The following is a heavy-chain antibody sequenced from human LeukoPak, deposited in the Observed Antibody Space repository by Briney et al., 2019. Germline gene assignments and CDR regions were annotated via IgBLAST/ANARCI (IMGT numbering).Heavy chain of an antibody. D-gene: IGHD5-12*01. CDR1: GFTLSSYW. J-gene: IGHJ4*02. CDR2: IKQDGSEK. V-gene: IGHV3-7*01. CDR3: ARDAPRYGGYESDLYFDY. Sequence: GGSLRLSCAASGFTLSSYWMSWVRQAPGKGLEWVANIKQDGSEKYYVDSVKGRFTISRDNAKNSLYLQMNSLRAEDTAVYYCARDAPRYGGYESDLYFDYWGQGTLVTVSS.